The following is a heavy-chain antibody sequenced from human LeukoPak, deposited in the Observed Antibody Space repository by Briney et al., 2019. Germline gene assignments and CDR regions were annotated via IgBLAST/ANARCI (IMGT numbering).Heavy chain of an antibody. CDR3: ARGGIAAAGTERAVAASFDY. V-gene: IGHV1-2*06. D-gene: IGHD6-13*01. CDR2: INPNSGGT. CDR1: GYTFTGYY. J-gene: IGHJ4*02. Sequence: GASVKVSCKASGYTFTGYYMHWVRQAPGQGLEWMGRINPNSGGTNYAQKFQGRVTMTRDTSISTAYMELSRLRSDDTAEYYCARGGIAAAGTERAVAASFDYWGQGTLVTVSS.